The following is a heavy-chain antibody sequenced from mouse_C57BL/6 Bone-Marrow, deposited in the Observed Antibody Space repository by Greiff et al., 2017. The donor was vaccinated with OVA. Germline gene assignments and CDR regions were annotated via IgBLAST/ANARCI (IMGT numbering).Heavy chain of an antibody. CDR1: GFTFSDYG. CDR3: ARNDGYYVGY. V-gene: IGHV5-17*01. Sequence: EVHLVESGGGLVKPGGSLKLSCAASGFTFSDYGMHWVRQAPEKGLEWVAYISSGSSTIYYADTVKGRFTISRDNAKNTLFLQMTSLRSEDTAMYYCARNDGYYVGYWGQGTTLTVSS. CDR2: ISSGSSTI. D-gene: IGHD2-3*01. J-gene: IGHJ2*01.